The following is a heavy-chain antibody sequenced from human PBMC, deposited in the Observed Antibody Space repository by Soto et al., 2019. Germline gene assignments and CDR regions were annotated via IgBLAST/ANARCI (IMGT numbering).Heavy chain of an antibody. J-gene: IGHJ3*02. V-gene: IGHV3-23*01. CDR3: STYYYDSSGYYFLGTDAFDI. CDR2: ISGSGGST. Sequence: GGSLRFSCAASGFTFSSYAMSWVRQAPGKGLEWVSAISGSGGSTYYADSVKGRFTISRDNSKNTLYLQMNSLRAEDTAVYYCSTYYYDSSGYYFLGTDAFDIWGQGTMVTVSS. CDR1: GFTFSSYA. D-gene: IGHD3-22*01.